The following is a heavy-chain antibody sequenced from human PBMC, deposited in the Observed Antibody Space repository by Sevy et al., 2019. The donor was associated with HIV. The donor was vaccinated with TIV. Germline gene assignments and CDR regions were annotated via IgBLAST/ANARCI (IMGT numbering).Heavy chain of an antibody. J-gene: IGHJ4*02. CDR1: GFTFSSYG. CDR2: ISYDGSNK. V-gene: IGHV3-30*18. CDR3: AKEGPAYYYGSGSFDY. D-gene: IGHD3-10*01. Sequence: GGSLRLSCVASGFTFSSYGMHWVRQAPGKGLEWVAVISYDGSNKYYADSVKGRFTLSRDNSKNTQYLQMNSLRAEDTAVYYCAKEGPAYYYGSGSFDYWGQGTLVTVSS.